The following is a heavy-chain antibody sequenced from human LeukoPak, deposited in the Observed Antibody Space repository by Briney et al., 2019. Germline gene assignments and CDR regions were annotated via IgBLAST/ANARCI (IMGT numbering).Heavy chain of an antibody. CDR1: GFTFNSYS. CDR2: ISSSSSYI. Sequence: GGSLRLSCAASGFTFNSYSMNWVRQAPGKGLEWVSSISSSSSYIYYADSVKGRFTISRDNAKNSLYLQMNSLRAEDTAVYYCARDPGTYYGMDVWGQGTTVTVSS. CDR3: ARDPGTYYGMDV. V-gene: IGHV3-21*01. D-gene: IGHD1-7*01. J-gene: IGHJ6*02.